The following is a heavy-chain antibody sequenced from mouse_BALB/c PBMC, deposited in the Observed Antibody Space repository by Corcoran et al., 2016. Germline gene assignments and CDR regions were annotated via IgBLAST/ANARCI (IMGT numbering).Heavy chain of an antibody. D-gene: IGHD1-1*01. J-gene: IGHJ2*01. CDR2: IYPGSGST. CDR3: ARWYYGVYFDY. Sequence: QVQLQQSGPELVKPGASVKMSCKASGYTFTDYVISWVKQRTGQGLEWIGEIYPGSGSTYYNEKFKGKATLTADKSSNTAYMQLSSLISEDSAVYFCARWYYGVYFDYWGQGTTLTVSS. V-gene: IGHV1-77*01. CDR1: GYTFTDYV.